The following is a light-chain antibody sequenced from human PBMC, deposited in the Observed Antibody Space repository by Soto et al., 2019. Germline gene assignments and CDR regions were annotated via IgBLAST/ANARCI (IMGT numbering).Light chain of an antibody. CDR2: DAS. V-gene: IGKV3-11*01. Sequence: EIVLTQSPATLSLSPGERATLSCRASQRVSSYLSWYQQKPGQAPRLLIYDASNMATGIPARFSGSGSGTDFTLTISSLEPEDFAVYYCQQRSNWPTTFGGGTKVEIK. J-gene: IGKJ4*01. CDR1: QRVSSY. CDR3: QQRSNWPTT.